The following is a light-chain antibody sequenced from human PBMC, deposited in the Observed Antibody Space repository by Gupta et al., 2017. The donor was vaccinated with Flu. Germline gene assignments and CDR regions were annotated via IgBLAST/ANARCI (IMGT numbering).Light chain of an antibody. Sequence: QSVLTQPPSVSGAPGQRVTIPCTGSSSNIGAGYDVHWYQQLPVTAPKLLIYGNTNRPSGVPDRFSGSKSGTSASLAITGLQAEDEADYYCQSYDSSLSASVFGGGTKLTVL. V-gene: IGLV1-40*01. CDR3: QSYDSSLSASV. J-gene: IGLJ2*01. CDR2: GNT. CDR1: SSNIGAGYD.